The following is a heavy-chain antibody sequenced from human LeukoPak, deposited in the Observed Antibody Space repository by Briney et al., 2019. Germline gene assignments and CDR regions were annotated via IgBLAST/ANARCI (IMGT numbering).Heavy chain of an antibody. J-gene: IGHJ1*01. D-gene: IGHD2-21*01. CDR3: ASLLAYCGGDCYQ. Sequence: SETLSLTCAVYGGSFSGYYWSWIRQPPGKGLEWIGEINHSGSTNHNPSLKSRVTISVDTSKNQFSLKLSSVTAADTAVYYCASLLAYCGGDCYQWGQGTLVTVSS. CDR2: INHSGST. CDR1: GGSFSGYY. V-gene: IGHV4-34*01.